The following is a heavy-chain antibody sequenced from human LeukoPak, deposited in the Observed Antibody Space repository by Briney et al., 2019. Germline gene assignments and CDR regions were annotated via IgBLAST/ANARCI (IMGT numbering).Heavy chain of an antibody. V-gene: IGHV4-4*07. CDR1: GGPISRYF. Sequence: SETLSLTCTVSGGPISRYFWSWIRQPADKRLEWIGRTHSSGGPNYSPSLKSRVTISVDTSKNQFSLKRSSVTAADTAVYYCARHTRWLQFDYWGQGTLVTVSS. J-gene: IGHJ4*02. CDR3: ARHTRWLQFDY. D-gene: IGHD5-12*01. CDR2: THSSGGP.